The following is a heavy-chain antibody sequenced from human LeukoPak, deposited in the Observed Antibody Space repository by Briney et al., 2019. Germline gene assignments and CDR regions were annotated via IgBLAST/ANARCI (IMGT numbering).Heavy chain of an antibody. Sequence: SQTLSLTCTVSGGSISSGGFYWSWIRQPPGKGLEWIGYIYHTGSTYYNPSLKSRVTISIGTSKTHFSLKLSSVTAADTAVFYCARDASAVGTSAFDIWGQGTMVTVSS. D-gene: IGHD6-13*01. V-gene: IGHV4-30-2*01. CDR3: ARDASAVGTSAFDI. CDR1: GGSISSGGFY. J-gene: IGHJ3*02. CDR2: IYHTGST.